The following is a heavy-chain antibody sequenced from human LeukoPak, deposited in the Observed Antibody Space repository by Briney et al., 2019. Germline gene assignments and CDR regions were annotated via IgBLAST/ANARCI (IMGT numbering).Heavy chain of an antibody. J-gene: IGHJ4*02. CDR3: ARDFPVAYCGGDCSLFDY. D-gene: IGHD2-21*02. CDR2: IKPSGGST. CDR1: GYTFTSYY. Sequence: ASVKVSCKASGYTFTSYYMHWVRQAPGQGLEWMGIIKPSGGSTSCAQKFQGRVTMTRDTSTSTVYMELSSLRSEDTAVYYCARDFPVAYCGGDCSLFDYWGQGTLVTVSS. V-gene: IGHV1-46*03.